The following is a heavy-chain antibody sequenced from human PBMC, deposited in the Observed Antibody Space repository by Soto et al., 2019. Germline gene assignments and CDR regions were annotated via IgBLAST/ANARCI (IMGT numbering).Heavy chain of an antibody. CDR1: GGSISSYY. D-gene: IGHD6-13*01. Sequence: SETLSLTCTVSGGSISSYYWSWIRQPPGKGLEWIGYIYYSGSTNYNPSLKSRVTISVDTSKNQFSLKLSSVTAADTAVYYCARLVAAAGSDAFDIWGQGTMVTVSS. J-gene: IGHJ3*02. CDR3: ARLVAAAGSDAFDI. V-gene: IGHV4-59*01. CDR2: IYYSGST.